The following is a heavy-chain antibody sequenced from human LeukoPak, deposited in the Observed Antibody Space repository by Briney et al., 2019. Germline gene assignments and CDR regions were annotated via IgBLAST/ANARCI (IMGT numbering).Heavy chain of an antibody. V-gene: IGHV3-30*18. J-gene: IGHJ3*02. Sequence: GGSLRLSCAASGFTFSSYGMHWVRQAPGKGLEWVAVISYDGSNKYYADSVKGRFTISRDNSKNTLYLQTNSLRAEDTAVYYCANSIAAASDDAFDIWGQGTMVTVSS. CDR2: ISYDGSNK. CDR3: ANSIAAASDDAFDI. CDR1: GFTFSSYG. D-gene: IGHD6-13*01.